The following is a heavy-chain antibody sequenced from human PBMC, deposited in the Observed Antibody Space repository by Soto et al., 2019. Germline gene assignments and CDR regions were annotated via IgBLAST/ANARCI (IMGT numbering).Heavy chain of an antibody. J-gene: IGHJ6*02. D-gene: IGHD1-26*01. CDR2: IIPIFGTA. Sequence: SVKVSCKASGGTFSGYAISWVRQAPGQGLEWMGGIIPIFGTANYAQKFQGRVTITADESTSTAYMELSSLRSEDTAVYYCASLALSGSSFYDYYGMDVWGQGTTVTVSS. CDR1: GGTFSGYA. V-gene: IGHV1-69*13. CDR3: ASLALSGSSFYDYYGMDV.